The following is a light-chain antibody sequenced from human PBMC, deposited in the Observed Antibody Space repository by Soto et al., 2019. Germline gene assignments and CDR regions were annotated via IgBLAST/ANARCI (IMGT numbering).Light chain of an antibody. CDR3: QQYGSSPQWT. Sequence: EIVLTQSPGTLSLSPGERATLSCRASQSVSSSYLAWYQQKPGQAPRLLIYGASSRATGIPDRFSGSGSGTDFTLTISRLEPEDFAVYYCQQYGSSPQWTFGQGIKVDIK. CDR2: GAS. V-gene: IGKV3-20*01. CDR1: QSVSSSY. J-gene: IGKJ1*01.